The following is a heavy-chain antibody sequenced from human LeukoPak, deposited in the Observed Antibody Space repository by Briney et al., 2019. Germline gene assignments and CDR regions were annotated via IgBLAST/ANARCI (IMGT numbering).Heavy chain of an antibody. CDR2: SDRGGSS. V-gene: IGHV4-34*01. D-gene: IGHD3-22*01. CDR3: ARSSRSYESTAYYFRH. Sequence: SETLSLTCEVYGGSLNGYYLSWIRPSPGKGLEWMGESDRGGSSNYNPSLKSRVTVSLDTSTNKFSLNMTSVTAADTAVYYCARSSRSYESTAYYFRHWGQGILVTVSS. J-gene: IGHJ4*02. CDR1: GGSLNGYY.